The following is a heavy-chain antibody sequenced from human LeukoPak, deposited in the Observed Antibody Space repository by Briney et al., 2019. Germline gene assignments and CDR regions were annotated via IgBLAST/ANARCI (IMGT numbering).Heavy chain of an antibody. V-gene: IGHV4-39*07. CDR3: ARAGISYDIVVVPALINLDY. Sequence: SETLSLTCTVSGGSISSSSYYWGWIRQPPGKGLEWIGSIYYSGSTYYNPSLKSRATISVDTSKNQFSLKLSSVTAADTAVYYCARAGISYDIVVVPALINLDYWGQGTLVTVSS. J-gene: IGHJ4*02. D-gene: IGHD2-2*01. CDR2: IYYSGST. CDR1: GGSISSSSYY.